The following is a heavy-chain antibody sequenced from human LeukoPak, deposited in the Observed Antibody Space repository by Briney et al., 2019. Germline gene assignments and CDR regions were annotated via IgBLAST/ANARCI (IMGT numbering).Heavy chain of an antibody. J-gene: IGHJ4*02. CDR1: GFTFSSYA. CDR2: ISHDGSNK. V-gene: IGHV3-30-3*01. CDR3: ARDGQGGSYSSSSEFDY. D-gene: IGHD6-6*01. Sequence: GGSLRLSCAASGFTFSSYAMHWVRQAPGKGLEWVAVISHDGSNKYYADSVKGRFTISRDNSKNTLYLQMNSLRAEDTAAYYCARDGQGGSYSSSSEFDYWGQGTLVTVSS.